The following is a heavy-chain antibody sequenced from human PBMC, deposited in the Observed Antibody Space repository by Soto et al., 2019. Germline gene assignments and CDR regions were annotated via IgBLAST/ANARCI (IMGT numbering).Heavy chain of an antibody. J-gene: IGHJ6*02. Sequence: QVQLVQSGAEVMTPGASVTVSCKASGYTFSNFGLTWVRQAPGQGLEWMGWISGYTGNTNTAERFQGRVTMTTETSTRTAYLEVRSLTSDDKSVYYCARDKGYGFGWSSSTGMDVWGQGTTVTVSS. CDR3: ARDKGYGFGWSSSTGMDV. D-gene: IGHD5-18*01. V-gene: IGHV1-18*01. CDR1: GYTFSNFG. CDR2: ISGYTGNT.